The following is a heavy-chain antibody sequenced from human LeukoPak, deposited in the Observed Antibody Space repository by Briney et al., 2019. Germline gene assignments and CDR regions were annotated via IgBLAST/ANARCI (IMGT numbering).Heavy chain of an antibody. CDR2: IWYDGSNE. Sequence: PGRSLRLSCAASGFTFSTYGMHWVRQAPGKGPEWVAVIWYDGSNEYYADSVKGRFTISRDNSKNTLYLQMNSLRAEDTAVYYCARGFGSAVVISHLDYWGQGALVTVSS. V-gene: IGHV3-33*01. D-gene: IGHD2-21*01. CDR3: ARGFGSAVVISHLDY. J-gene: IGHJ4*02. CDR1: GFTFSTYG.